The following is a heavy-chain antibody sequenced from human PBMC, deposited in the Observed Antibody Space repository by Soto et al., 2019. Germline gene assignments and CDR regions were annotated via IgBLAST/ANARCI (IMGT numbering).Heavy chain of an antibody. D-gene: IGHD6-13*01. CDR2: IRVQNGDT. Sequence: VQLVQSEAEVKKPGASVKVSCKTSGYTFSSFLITWVRQAPGQGLEWVGRIRVQNGDTRYAQRIQGRVTMTTDTSTSTAYMELRGLTSDDTAVYYCARDWGGHLGIDFWGQGTLVTVSS. V-gene: IGHV1-18*01. CDR1: GYTFSSFL. CDR3: ARDWGGHLGIDF. J-gene: IGHJ4*02.